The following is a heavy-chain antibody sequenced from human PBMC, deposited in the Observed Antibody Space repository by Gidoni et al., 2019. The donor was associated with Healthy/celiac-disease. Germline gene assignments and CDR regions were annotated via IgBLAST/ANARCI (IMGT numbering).Heavy chain of an antibody. J-gene: IGHJ6*03. CDR2: INGNGGST. CDR1: GFTFAAYG. Sequence: EVQLVESGGGVVRPGGSLRLACAASGFTFAAYGMSWVRQAPGKGLECVSGINGNGGSTCYADSVKGRFTISRDNAKHSLYLQMNSLRAEDTALYHCARDGVAVAGSPHYYYYYMDVWGKGTTVTVSS. V-gene: IGHV3-20*01. D-gene: IGHD6-19*01. CDR3: ARDGVAVAGSPHYYYYYMDV.